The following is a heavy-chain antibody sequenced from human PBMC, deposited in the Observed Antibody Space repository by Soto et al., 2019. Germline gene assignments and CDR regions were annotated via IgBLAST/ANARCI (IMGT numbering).Heavy chain of an antibody. V-gene: IGHV3-23*01. CDR3: AKRRGAGGHFDY. J-gene: IGHJ4*02. CDR1: GFTFSTYA. D-gene: IGHD2-15*01. Sequence: GGSLRLSCAASGFTFSTYAMGWVRQAPGKGLEWDSVVSSGGGTHYADSVKGRFTVSRDNSKNTLSLQMNSLRADDTAVYYCAKRRGAGGHFDYWGQGALVTVSS. CDR2: VSSGGGT.